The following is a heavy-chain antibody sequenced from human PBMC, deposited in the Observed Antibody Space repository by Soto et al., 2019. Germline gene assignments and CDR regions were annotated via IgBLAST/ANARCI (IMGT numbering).Heavy chain of an antibody. V-gene: IGHV3-30*18. CDR1: GFTFSSYG. CDR2: ISYDGSNK. CDR3: AKGRVWYDSSGPENWFDP. J-gene: IGHJ5*02. D-gene: IGHD3-22*01. Sequence: QVQLVESGGGVVQPGRSLRLSCAASGFTFSSYGMHWVRQAPGKGLEWVAVISYDGSNKYYADSVKGRFTISRDNSKNTLYLQMNSLRAEDTAVYYCAKGRVWYDSSGPENWFDPWGQGTLVTVSS.